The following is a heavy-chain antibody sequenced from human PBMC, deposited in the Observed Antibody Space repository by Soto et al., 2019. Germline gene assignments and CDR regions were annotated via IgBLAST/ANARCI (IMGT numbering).Heavy chain of an antibody. D-gene: IGHD5-12*01. CDR3: ARLGSRDAYIYDLDQ. CDR2: VINASGSV. J-gene: IGHJ1*01. CDR1: GRIFSSFP. Sequence: QVQGVQSGAEVKKPGSSVKISCKASGRIFSSFPTSWVRQVPGQGLEWMGGVINASGSVTYAPKFQGRVTMTAINPAGIGYMDLTSLTPEDTAIYYCARLGSRDAYIYDLDQWSPGTMVTVSS. V-gene: IGHV1-69*06.